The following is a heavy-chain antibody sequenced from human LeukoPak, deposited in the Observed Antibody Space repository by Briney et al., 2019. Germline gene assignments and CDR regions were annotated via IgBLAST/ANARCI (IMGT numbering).Heavy chain of an antibody. V-gene: IGHV3-23*01. J-gene: IGHJ4*02. CDR1: GFTFSSYA. D-gene: IGHD2-15*01. CDR2: ISGSGGSR. CDR3: ASRNIVVVVAATQGADY. Sequence: PGGSLRLSCAASGFTFSSYAMSWVRQAPGKGLEWVSAISGSGGSRYYADSVKGRFTISRDNSKNTLYLQMNSLRAEDTAVYYCASRNIVVVVAATQGADYWGQGTLVTVSS.